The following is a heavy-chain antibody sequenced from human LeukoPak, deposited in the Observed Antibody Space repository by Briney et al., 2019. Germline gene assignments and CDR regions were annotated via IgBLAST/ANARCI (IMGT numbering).Heavy chain of an antibody. Sequence: PGGSLRLSCAASGFTFSGSAMHWVRQAPGKGLEWVAVISYDGSNKYYADSVKGRFTISRDNSKNTLYLQMNSLRAEDTAVYYCARDRVAARAYYFDYWGQGTLVTVSS. J-gene: IGHJ4*02. D-gene: IGHD2-15*01. V-gene: IGHV3-30-3*01. CDR2: ISYDGSNK. CDR3: ARDRVAARAYYFDY. CDR1: GFTFSGSA.